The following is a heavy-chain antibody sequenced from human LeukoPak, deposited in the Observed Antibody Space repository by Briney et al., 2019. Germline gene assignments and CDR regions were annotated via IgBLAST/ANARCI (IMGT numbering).Heavy chain of an antibody. V-gene: IGHV3-30*04. CDR1: GFTFRNYY. CDR3: TKERGGGGRRINLMVGGYGP. CDR2: TSYHGRDK. D-gene: IGHD3-22*01. J-gene: IGHJ5*02. Sequence: GGSLRLSCAASGFTFRNYYMHWVRQAPGKGLEWVAATSYHGRDKYYADAVSGRFTISRDNSKNTLHLEMNSLRTDDTAVYYCTKERGGGGRRINLMVGGYGPWGQGTQVTVSS.